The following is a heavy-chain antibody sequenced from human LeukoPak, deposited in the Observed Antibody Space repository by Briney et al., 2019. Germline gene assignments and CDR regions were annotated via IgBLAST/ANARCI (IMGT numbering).Heavy chain of an antibody. Sequence: SETLSLTCAVSGGSISSSNYYWGWIRQPPGQGLEWIGSIYYSGNTYYNPSLKSRVTISVDTSKNQFSLKLSSVTATDTAVYYCARRRAGRDWFDPWGQGTLVTVSS. V-gene: IGHV4-39*01. CDR2: IYYSGNT. CDR3: ARRRAGRDWFDP. D-gene: IGHD6-19*01. CDR1: GGSISSSNYY. J-gene: IGHJ5*02.